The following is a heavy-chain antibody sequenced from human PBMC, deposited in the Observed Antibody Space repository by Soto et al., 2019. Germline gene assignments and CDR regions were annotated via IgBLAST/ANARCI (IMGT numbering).Heavy chain of an antibody. CDR1: GFTFRTYW. D-gene: IGHD5-18*01. J-gene: IGHJ6*02. CDR3: ARDGSTSWYSYDYHGMDV. V-gene: IGHV3-7*05. Sequence: EVQLVESGGGLVQPGGSLRLTCAASGFTFRTYWLSWVRQVPGKGLEWVANINLDGSEKNYVDSVKGRFTISRDNARNSVYLQMSSLRAEDTALYYCARDGSTSWYSYDYHGMDVWGQGTTVTVSS. CDR2: INLDGSEK.